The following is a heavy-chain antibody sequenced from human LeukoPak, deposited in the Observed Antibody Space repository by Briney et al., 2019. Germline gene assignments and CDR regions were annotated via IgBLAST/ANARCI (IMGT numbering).Heavy chain of an antibody. CDR1: GFTFSSYA. V-gene: IGHV3-23*01. J-gene: IGHJ4*02. Sequence: QSGGSLRLSCAASGFTFSSYAMSCVRQAPGKGLEWVSAISGSGGSTYYADSVKGRFTISRDNSKNTLYLQMNSLRAEDTAVYYCAKVPMIVVVIGYFDYWGQGTLVTVSS. CDR3: AKVPMIVVVIGYFDY. D-gene: IGHD3-22*01. CDR2: ISGSGGST.